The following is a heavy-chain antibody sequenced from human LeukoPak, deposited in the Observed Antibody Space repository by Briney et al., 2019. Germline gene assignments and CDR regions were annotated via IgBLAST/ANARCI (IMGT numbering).Heavy chain of an antibody. Sequence: PSETLSLTCTVSGGSVSSGSYYWSCIRQPAGKGLEWNGRIYTSGSTNYNPSLKSRVTISVVTSKNQFSLKLSSVTAADAAVYYCARGVAAAGTIWCDPWGQGTLVSVSS. CDR3: ARGVAAAGTIWCDP. CDR2: IYTSGST. V-gene: IGHV4-61*02. D-gene: IGHD6-13*01. J-gene: IGHJ5*02. CDR1: GGSVSSGSYY.